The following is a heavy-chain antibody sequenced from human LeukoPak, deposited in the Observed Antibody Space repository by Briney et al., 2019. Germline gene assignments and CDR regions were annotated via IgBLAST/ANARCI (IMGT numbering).Heavy chain of an antibody. J-gene: IGHJ4*02. CDR3: ARNFGGGDRSGPFY. CDR1: RFTFNDYG. Sequence: PGGSLRLSCAASRFTFNDYGMSWVRQAPGKGLEWVSGINWNGGSTAYADSVRGRFTISRGNAKNSLYLQMNSLRAEDTAFYYCARNFGGGDRSGPFYWGQGTLVTVSS. D-gene: IGHD3-22*01. CDR2: INWNGGST. V-gene: IGHV3-20*04.